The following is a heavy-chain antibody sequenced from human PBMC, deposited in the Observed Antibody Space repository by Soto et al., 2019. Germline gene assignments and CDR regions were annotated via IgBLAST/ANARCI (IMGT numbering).Heavy chain of an antibody. D-gene: IGHD5-18*01. J-gene: IGHJ4*02. CDR3: AKGGYSYGYVALDY. CDR2: ISGSGGST. Sequence: GGSLRLSCAASGFTFSSYAMSWVRQAPGKGLEWVSAISGSGGSTYYADSVKGRFTISRDNSKNTLYLQMNSLRAEDTAVYYCAKGGYSYGYVALDYWGQGTLVTAPQ. V-gene: IGHV3-23*01. CDR1: GFTFSSYA.